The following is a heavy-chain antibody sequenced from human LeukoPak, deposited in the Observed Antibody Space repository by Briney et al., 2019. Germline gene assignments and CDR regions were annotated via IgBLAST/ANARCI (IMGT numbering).Heavy chain of an antibody. CDR3: ASQRRGVGPEYFQH. D-gene: IGHD3-10*01. CDR1: GGSISSYY. Sequence: SETLSLTCTVSGGSISSYYWSWIRQPAGKGLEWIGRIYTSGSTNYNPSLKSRVAISVDTSKNQFSLKLSSVTAADTAVYYCASQRRGVGPEYFQHWGQGTLVTVSS. CDR2: IYTSGST. J-gene: IGHJ1*01. V-gene: IGHV4-4*07.